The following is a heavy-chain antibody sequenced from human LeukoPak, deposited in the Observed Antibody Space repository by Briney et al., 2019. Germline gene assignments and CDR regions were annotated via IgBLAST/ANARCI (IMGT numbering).Heavy chain of an antibody. CDR1: GGSFSGYY. J-gene: IGHJ5*02. V-gene: IGHV4-34*01. D-gene: IGHD3-10*01. Sequence: SETLSLTCAVYGGSFSGYYWSWIRHPPGKGLEWIGEINHSGSTNYNPSLKSRVTISVDTSKNQFSMKLSSVTAADTAVYYCARGLLYYYGSGSRNNWFDPWGQGTLVTVSS. CDR2: INHSGST. CDR3: ARGLLYYYGSGSRNNWFDP.